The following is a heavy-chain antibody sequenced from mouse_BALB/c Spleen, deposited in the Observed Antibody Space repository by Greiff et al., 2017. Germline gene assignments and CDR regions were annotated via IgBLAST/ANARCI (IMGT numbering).Heavy chain of an antibody. D-gene: IGHD1-1*01. CDR1: GYAFSSSW. V-gene: IGHV1-82*01. CDR3: ARDYYGSRASGV. Sequence: QVQLQQSGPELVKPGASVKISCKASGYAFSSSWMNWVKQRPGQGLEWIGRIYPGDGDTNYNGKFKGKATLTADKSSSTAYMQLSSLTSVDSAVYFCARDYYGSRASGVWGAGTTVTVSS. J-gene: IGHJ1*01. CDR2: IYPGDGDT.